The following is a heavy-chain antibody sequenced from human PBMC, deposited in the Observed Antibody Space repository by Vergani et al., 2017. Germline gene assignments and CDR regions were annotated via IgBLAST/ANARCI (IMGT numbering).Heavy chain of an antibody. J-gene: IGHJ5*01. V-gene: IGHV4-38-2*01. CDR1: GFSITRGFY. CDR3: ARGGSGYYFRTAWFDF. D-gene: IGHD3-22*01. CDR2: IHHSGTT. Sequence: QVQLQESGPGLVRPSETLSLTCVVSGFSITRGFYWAWIRQPPGKAPEWIGSIHHSGTTYYYPSLMSRVSISVDTSKNHFSLELNSVTAADTAVYFCARGGSGYYFRTAWFDFWGQGTLVTVSS.